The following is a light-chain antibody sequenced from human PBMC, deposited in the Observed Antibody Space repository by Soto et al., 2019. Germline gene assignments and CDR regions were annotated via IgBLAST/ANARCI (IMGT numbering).Light chain of an antibody. CDR2: GAS. CDR1: QSVSNN. CDR3: QQYSVWPLT. V-gene: IGKV3D-15*01. Sequence: EIVLTQSPATLSVSPGERAALSCRASQSVSNNLAWYQQRLGQPPRLLIFGASTRATGIPARFSGSGSEAEFALTISTLQSEDFAVYYCQQYSVWPLTFGGGTKVEIK. J-gene: IGKJ4*01.